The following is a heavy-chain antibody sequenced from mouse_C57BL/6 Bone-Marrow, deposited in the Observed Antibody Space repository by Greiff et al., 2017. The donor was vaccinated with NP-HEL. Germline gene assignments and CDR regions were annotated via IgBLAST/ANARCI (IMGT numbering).Heavy chain of an antibody. CDR3: ARDYSNFLAY. CDR2: ISGGGGNT. J-gene: IGHJ3*01. D-gene: IGHD2-5*01. Sequence: EVMLVESGGGLVKPGGSLKLSCAASGFTFSSYTMSWVRQTPEKRLEWVATISGGGGNTYYPDSVKGRFTISRDNAKNTLYLQMSSLRSEDTALYYCARDYSNFLAYWGQGTLVTVSA. CDR1: GFTFSSYT. V-gene: IGHV5-9*01.